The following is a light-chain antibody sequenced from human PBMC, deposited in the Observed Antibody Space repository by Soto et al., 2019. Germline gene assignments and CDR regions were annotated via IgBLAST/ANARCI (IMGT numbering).Light chain of an antibody. Sequence: QSVLTQPPSASGTPGQRVTISCSGSSSNIGSNTVNWYQQLPGTAPKLLIYSNNQRPSGVPDRFSGSKSGTSASLAISGLQSEDEADYYCAAWDDSLNGVVFGGGTKLTGL. J-gene: IGLJ2*01. CDR2: SNN. CDR3: AAWDDSLNGVV. V-gene: IGLV1-44*01. CDR1: SSNIGSNT.